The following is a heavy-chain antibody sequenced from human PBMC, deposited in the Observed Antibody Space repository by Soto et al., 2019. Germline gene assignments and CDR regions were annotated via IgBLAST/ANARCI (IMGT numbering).Heavy chain of an antibody. CDR2: IKQDGGQI. CDR3: ARIGYSSSSLDY. V-gene: IGHV3-7*01. CDR1: GFTFSSYS. Sequence: GGSLILSCAASGFTFSSYSMNWVRQAPGKGLEWVANIKQDGGQIYFVDSLKGRFTISRDNAKKSVYLQMNSLRAEDTAVYYCARIGYSSSSLDYWGQGTLVTVSS. J-gene: IGHJ4*02. D-gene: IGHD6-6*01.